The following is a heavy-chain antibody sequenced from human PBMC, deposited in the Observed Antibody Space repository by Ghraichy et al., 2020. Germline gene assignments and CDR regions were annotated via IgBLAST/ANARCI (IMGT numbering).Heavy chain of an antibody. Sequence: GESLNISCAASGLIFSTYWMTWVRQAPGKGLEWMANINQDGREKYYVASVKGRFTISRDNAKNSLYLQMNGLRAEDTAVYYCSSGDTFDIWGQGTMVAVSS. D-gene: IGHD3-10*01. J-gene: IGHJ3*02. V-gene: IGHV3-7*03. CDR3: SSGDTFDI. CDR2: INQDGREK. CDR1: GLIFSTYW.